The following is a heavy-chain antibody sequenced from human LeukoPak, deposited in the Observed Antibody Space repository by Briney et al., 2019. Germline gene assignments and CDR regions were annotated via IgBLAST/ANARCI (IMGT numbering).Heavy chain of an antibody. D-gene: IGHD3-22*01. V-gene: IGHV4-30-4*08. CDR2: IYYSGST. J-gene: IGHJ3*02. Sequence: PSETLSLTCTVSGGSISSGDYYWSWIRQPPGKGLEWIGYIYYSGSTYYNPFLKSRVTISVDTSKNQFSLKLSSVTAADTAVYYCASAGRPYDSSGYYLVDAFDIWGQGTMVTVSS. CDR1: GGSISSGDYY. CDR3: ASAGRPYDSSGYYLVDAFDI.